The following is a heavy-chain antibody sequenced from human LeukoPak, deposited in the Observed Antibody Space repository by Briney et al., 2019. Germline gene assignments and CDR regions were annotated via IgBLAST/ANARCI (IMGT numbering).Heavy chain of an antibody. CDR1: GGSISSSNW. V-gene: IGHV4-4*02. CDR3: ARGFWSGYYTTWFDP. Sequence: ASGTLSLTCAVSGGSISSSNWRSWVRQPPGKGLEWIGEIYHSGSTNYNPSLKSRVTISVDKSKNQFSLKLSSVTAADTAVYYCARGFWSGYYTTWFDPWGQGTLVTVSS. J-gene: IGHJ5*02. CDR2: IYHSGST. D-gene: IGHD3-3*01.